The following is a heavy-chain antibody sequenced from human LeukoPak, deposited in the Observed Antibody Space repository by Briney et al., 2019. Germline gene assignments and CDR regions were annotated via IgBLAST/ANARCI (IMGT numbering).Heavy chain of an antibody. CDR2: IYSGGST. CDR1: GFTVSSNY. Sequence: GGSLRLSCAASGFTVSSNYMSWVRQAPGKGLEWVSVIYSGGSTYYADSVKGRFTISRDNSKNTLYLQMNSLRAEDTAVYYCARAYYYDSSGHYYAFLSDGLDYWGQGTLVTVSS. V-gene: IGHV3-53*05. J-gene: IGHJ4*02. CDR3: ARAYYYDSSGHYYAFLSDGLDY. D-gene: IGHD3-22*01.